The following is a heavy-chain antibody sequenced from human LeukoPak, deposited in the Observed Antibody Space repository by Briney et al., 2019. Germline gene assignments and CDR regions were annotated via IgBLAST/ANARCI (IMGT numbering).Heavy chain of an antibody. CDR3: GRGNYYGVDI. J-gene: IGHJ6*02. CDR2: ISNSGTSE. CDR1: GFTFSNYY. V-gene: IGHV3-11*04. Sequence: GGSLRLSCAASGFTFSNYYMSWMRQAPGKGLEWVAYISNSGTSEYYADSVKGRFTISRDNAKNTLFLQLNSLRVEDTAVYYCGRGNYYGVDIWGQGTTVTVSS.